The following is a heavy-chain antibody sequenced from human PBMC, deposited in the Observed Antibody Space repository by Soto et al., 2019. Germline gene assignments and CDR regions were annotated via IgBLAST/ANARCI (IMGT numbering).Heavy chain of an antibody. Sequence: EAQLVESGGGLDKPGGSLRLSCAASGFTFSSYSMNWVRQAPGKGLEWVSSISSSSSYIYYADSVKGRFTISRDNAKNSLYLQMNSLRAEDTAVYYCARRSRMIVVVSSASSFDYWGQGTLVTVSS. J-gene: IGHJ4*02. V-gene: IGHV3-21*01. CDR1: GFTFSSYS. CDR3: ARRSRMIVVVSSASSFDY. CDR2: ISSSSSYI. D-gene: IGHD3-22*01.